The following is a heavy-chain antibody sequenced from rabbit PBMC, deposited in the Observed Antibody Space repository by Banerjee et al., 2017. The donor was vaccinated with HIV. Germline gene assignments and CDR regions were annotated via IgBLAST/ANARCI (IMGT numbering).Heavy chain of an antibody. Sequence: QEQLEESGGGLVQPEGSLTLTCTASGFTISSGYYMCWVRQAPGKGLEWIACIYADSSGSTYYASWAKGRFTISKTSSTTVTLQMTSLTAADTATYFCARTHGSNSGYLAFYYFNLWGQGTLVTVS. D-gene: IGHD1-1*01. J-gene: IGHJ4*01. CDR1: GFTISSGYY. CDR2: IYADSSGST. V-gene: IGHV1S45*01. CDR3: ARTHGSNSGYLAFYYFNL.